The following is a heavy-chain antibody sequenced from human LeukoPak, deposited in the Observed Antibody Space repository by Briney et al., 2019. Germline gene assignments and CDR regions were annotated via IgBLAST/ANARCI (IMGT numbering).Heavy chain of an antibody. CDR3: AREPGPLDY. CDR2: IKQNGNEK. Sequence: GGSLRLSCAAFGFTFSNYWMTWVRQAPGKGLEWVANIKQNGNEKYYVDSVKGRFTISRDNAKNSLYLQMNSLRAEDTAVYYCAREPGPLDYWGQGTLVIVSS. CDR1: GFTFSNYW. J-gene: IGHJ4*02. V-gene: IGHV3-7*04.